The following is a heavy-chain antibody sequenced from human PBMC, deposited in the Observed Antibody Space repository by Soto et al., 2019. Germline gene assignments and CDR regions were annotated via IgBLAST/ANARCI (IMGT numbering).Heavy chain of an antibody. CDR3: AKDGDLEYYDILTYHYFDY. CDR2: ISWNSGSI. Sequence: GGSLRLSCAASGFTFDDYAMHWVRQAPGKGLEWVSGISWNSGSIGYADSVKGRFTISRDNAKSSLYLQMNSLRAEDTALYYCAKDGDLEYYDILTYHYFDYWGQGTLVTVSS. V-gene: IGHV3-9*01. J-gene: IGHJ4*02. D-gene: IGHD3-9*01. CDR1: GFTFDDYA.